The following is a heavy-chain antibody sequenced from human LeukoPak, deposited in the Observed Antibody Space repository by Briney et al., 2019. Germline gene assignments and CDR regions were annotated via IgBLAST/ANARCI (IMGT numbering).Heavy chain of an antibody. CDR2: IIPIFGTA. CDR3: TTSIGKTHLAYCGGDCYQLDY. V-gene: IGHV1-69*13. Sequence: WASVKVSCKASGGTFSSYAISWVRQAPGQGLEWMGGIIPIFGTANYAQKFQGRVTITADESTSTAYMELSSLRSEDTAVYYCTTSIGKTHLAYCGGDCYQLDYWGQGTLVTVSS. D-gene: IGHD2-21*02. J-gene: IGHJ4*02. CDR1: GGTFSSYA.